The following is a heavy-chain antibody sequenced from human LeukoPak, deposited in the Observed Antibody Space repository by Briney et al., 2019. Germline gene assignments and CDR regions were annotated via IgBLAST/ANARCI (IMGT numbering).Heavy chain of an antibody. Sequence: GGSLRLSCAASGFIFSDYAMNWVRQAPGRGLEWVAHAAGRGGATYYADSVKGRFTISRDNSKNTLYLQMNSLRAEDTAVYYCARGTGYNTGRSVDYWGQGTLVTVSS. CDR1: GFIFSDYA. CDR2: AAGRGGAT. CDR3: ARGTGYNTGRSVDY. D-gene: IGHD6-25*01. V-gene: IGHV3-23*01. J-gene: IGHJ4*02.